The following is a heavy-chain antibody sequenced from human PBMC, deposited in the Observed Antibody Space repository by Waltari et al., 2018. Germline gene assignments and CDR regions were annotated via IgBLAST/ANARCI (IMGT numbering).Heavy chain of an antibody. D-gene: IGHD3-10*01. J-gene: IGHJ5*02. CDR2: ISGNGDSI. V-gene: IGHV3-64*07. CDR3: ARDGRPYGGPNWFDP. Sequence: EVQLVESGGGLVQPGGSLRLSCTASGFSFCSSAMHWVRQAPGKGLEYFSAISGNGDSIYYADSVKGRFTISRDNSKNMLYLQMGSLRAEDMAVYYCARDGRPYGGPNWFDPWGQGTLVTVSS. CDR1: GFSFCSSA.